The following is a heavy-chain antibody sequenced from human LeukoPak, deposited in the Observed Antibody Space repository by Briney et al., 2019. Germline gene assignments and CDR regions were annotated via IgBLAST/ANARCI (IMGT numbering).Heavy chain of an antibody. J-gene: IGHJ4*02. CDR1: GGSISSSSYY. Sequence: SGTLSLTCAVSGGSISSSSYYWGWIRQPPGKGLEWIGSIYYSGSTYYNPSLKSRVTISVDTSKNQFSLKLSSVTAVDTAVYYCARIIRAARAFDYWGQGTLVTVSS. CDR3: ARIIRAARAFDY. D-gene: IGHD6-6*01. CDR2: IYYSGST. V-gene: IGHV4-39*01.